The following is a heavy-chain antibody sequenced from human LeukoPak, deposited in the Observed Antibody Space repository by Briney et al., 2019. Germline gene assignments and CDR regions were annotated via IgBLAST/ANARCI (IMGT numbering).Heavy chain of an antibody. Sequence: SETLSLTCAVSGYSISSGYYWGWIRQPPGKGLEYIASVYHSGITYYNPSLKSRVTISVDTSKNQFSLKLSSVTAGDTALYYCARSVGGDYMDVWGKGTTVTVFS. CDR1: GYSISSGYY. CDR2: VYHSGIT. J-gene: IGHJ6*03. D-gene: IGHD2-2*01. CDR3: ARSVGGDYMDV. V-gene: IGHV4-38-2*01.